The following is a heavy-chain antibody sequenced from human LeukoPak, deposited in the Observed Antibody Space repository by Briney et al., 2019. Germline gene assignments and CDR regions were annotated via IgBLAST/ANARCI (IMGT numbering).Heavy chain of an antibody. D-gene: IGHD3-22*01. CDR1: GFTFGVYA. CDR2: IYSGGST. J-gene: IGHJ4*02. V-gene: IGHV3-66*01. CDR3: AREYYDSSGYYSPYFDY. Sequence: GGSLRLSCTASGFTFGVYAMSWVRQAPGKGLEWVSVIYSGGSTYYADSVKGRFTISRDNSKNTLYLQMNSLRAEDTAVYYCAREYYDSSGYYSPYFDYWGQGTLVTVSS.